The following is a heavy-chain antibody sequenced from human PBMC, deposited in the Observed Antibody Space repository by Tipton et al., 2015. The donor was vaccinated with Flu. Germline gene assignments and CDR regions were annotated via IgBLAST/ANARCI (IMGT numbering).Heavy chain of an antibody. CDR3: VRKGFGDY. D-gene: IGHD3-10*01. V-gene: IGHV3-53*01. CDR1: GFTVSYSY. Sequence: SLRLSCAASGFTVSYSYMGWVRQAPGKGLELVSLIYGGDTTYYAESVKGRFTISRDNAKNSLFLQMNSLRAEDTAVYYCVRKGFGDYWGQGILVTVSS. J-gene: IGHJ4*02. CDR2: IYGGDTT.